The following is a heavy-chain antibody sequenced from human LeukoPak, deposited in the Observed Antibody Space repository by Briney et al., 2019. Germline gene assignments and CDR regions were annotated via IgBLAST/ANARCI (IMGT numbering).Heavy chain of an antibody. CDR1: GFTFDDYA. CDR2: INWNSGSI. J-gene: IGHJ4*02. V-gene: IGHV3-9*01. D-gene: IGHD2-15*01. Sequence: PGGSLKLSCAASGFTFDDYAMHWVRQAPGKGLEWVSSINWNSGSIDYADSVKGRFSISRDNAKNSLYLQMNSLRAEDTALYYCAKSGRYCSGGSCYYFDYWGQGTLVIVS. CDR3: AKSGRYCSGGSCYYFDY.